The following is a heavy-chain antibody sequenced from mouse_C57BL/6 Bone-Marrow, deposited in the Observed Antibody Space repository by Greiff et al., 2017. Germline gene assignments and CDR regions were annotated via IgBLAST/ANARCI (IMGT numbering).Heavy chain of an antibody. V-gene: IGHV14-2*01. CDR2: IDPEDGAT. CDR3: APYDDDGAWFAY. CDR1: GFNIKDYY. J-gene: IGHJ3*01. Sequence: VQLQQSGAELVKPGASVKLSCTASGFNIKDYYMHWVKQRTEQGLEWIGRIDPEDGATKYAPQFPGKATITADTSSNTASLQLSSLTAEDTAVYYCAPYDDDGAWFAYWGQGTLVTVSA. D-gene: IGHD2-4*01.